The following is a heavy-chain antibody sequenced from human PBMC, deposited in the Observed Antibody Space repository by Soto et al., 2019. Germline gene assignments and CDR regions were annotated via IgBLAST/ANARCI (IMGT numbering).Heavy chain of an antibody. CDR3: ARGIAVAGTGWFDP. CDR1: GYTFTGYY. CDR2: INPNSGGT. V-gene: IGHV1-2*04. Sequence: GASVKVSCKASGYTFTGYYMHWVRQAPGQGLEWMGWINPNSGGTNYAQKFQGWVTMTRDTSISTAYMELSRLRSDDTAVYYCARGIAVAGTGWFDPWGQGTLVTVSS. D-gene: IGHD6-19*01. J-gene: IGHJ5*02.